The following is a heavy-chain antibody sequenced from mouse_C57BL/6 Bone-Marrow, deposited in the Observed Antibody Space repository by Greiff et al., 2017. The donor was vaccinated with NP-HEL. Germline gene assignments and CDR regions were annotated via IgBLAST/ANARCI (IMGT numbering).Heavy chain of an antibody. J-gene: IGHJ4*01. CDR3: TYGNYYYAMDY. CDR2: IYPGNSDT. D-gene: IGHD2-1*01. CDR1: GYTFTSYW. Sequence: EVQLHQSGPVLARPGASVKMSCKTSGYTFTSYWMHWVKQRPGKGLEWIGAIYPGNSDTSYNQKFKGKAKLTEVTSASTAYMELSSLTKDDSAVYYCTYGNYYYAMDYWGQGTLVTVSS. V-gene: IGHV1-5*01.